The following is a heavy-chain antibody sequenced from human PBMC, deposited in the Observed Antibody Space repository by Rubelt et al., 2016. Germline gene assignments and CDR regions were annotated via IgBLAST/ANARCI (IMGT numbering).Heavy chain of an antibody. J-gene: IGHJ4*02. CDR1: GYTFNDYY. D-gene: IGHD1-1*01. CDR3: ASRWNDGY. V-gene: IGHV1-2*02. Sequence: QVQLVQSGAEVKKPGASVKVSCKPSGYTFNDYYLHWVRQAPGQGLEWMGWINTNRWGTDIALNFQGRVTMAMDTSISTAYMELSRLRSNDTAVYYCASRWNDGYWGQGTLVTVSS. CDR2: INTNRWGT.